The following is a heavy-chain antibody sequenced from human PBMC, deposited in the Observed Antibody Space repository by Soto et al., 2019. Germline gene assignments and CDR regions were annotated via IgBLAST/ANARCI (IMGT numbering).Heavy chain of an antibody. Sequence: PGGSLRLSCAASGFTFGSYAMSWVRQAPGKGLEWVSAISGSGGSTYYADSVKGRFTISRDNSKNTLYLQMDSLRAEDTAIFYCAKVPTRPLWYMDVWGKGTTVTVSS. CDR1: GFTFGSYA. CDR3: AKVPTRPLWYMDV. J-gene: IGHJ6*03. V-gene: IGHV3-23*01. CDR2: ISGSGGST. D-gene: IGHD2-21*01.